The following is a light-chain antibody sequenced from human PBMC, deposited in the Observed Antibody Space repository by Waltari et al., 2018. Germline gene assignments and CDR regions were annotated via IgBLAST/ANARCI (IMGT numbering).Light chain of an antibody. CDR1: QRLSREY. V-gene: IGKV3-20*01. CDR3: QQYESSVMYT. Sequence: VLTQSPGTLSLSPGERATLSCRASQRLSREYFVWYQQRPDQAPRLLLYGASSRAAAIPDRFSGSGSGTDFTLTISSLEPEDSAVYYCQQYESSVMYTFGQGTKLEIK. CDR2: GAS. J-gene: IGKJ2*01.